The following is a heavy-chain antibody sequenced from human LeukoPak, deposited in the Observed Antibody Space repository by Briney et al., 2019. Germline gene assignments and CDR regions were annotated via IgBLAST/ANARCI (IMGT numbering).Heavy chain of an antibody. J-gene: IGHJ4*02. CDR3: ARGSRGYTYG. CDR1: GASVSSGSYY. D-gene: IGHD5-18*01. V-gene: IGHV4-61*01. Sequence: SETLSLTCTVSGASVSSGSYYWSWIRQPPGKGLEWIGYIYYSGSTNYNPSLKSRVTMSVDTSKNQFSLKLSSVTAADTAVYYCARGSRGYTYGWGQGPLVTVSS. CDR2: IYYSGST.